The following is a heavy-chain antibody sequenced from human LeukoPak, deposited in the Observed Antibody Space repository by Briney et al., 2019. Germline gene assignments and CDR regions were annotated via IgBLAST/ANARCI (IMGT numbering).Heavy chain of an antibody. CDR1: GYTFTGYY. J-gene: IGHJ4*02. D-gene: IGHD2-15*01. V-gene: IGHV1-2*06. CDR3: ARLGSGGSCYLFDY. CDR2: INPNSGGT. Sequence: ASVKVSCKASGYTFTGYYMHWVRQAPGQGLEWMGRINPNSGGTNYAQKFQGRVTMTRDTSISTVYMELSRLRSDDTAVYYCARLGSGGSCYLFDYWGQGTLVTVSS.